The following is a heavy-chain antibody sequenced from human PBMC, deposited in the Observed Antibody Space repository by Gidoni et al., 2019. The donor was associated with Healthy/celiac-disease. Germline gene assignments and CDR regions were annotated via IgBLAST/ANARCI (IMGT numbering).Heavy chain of an antibody. CDR2: ISSSSSYI. Sequence: EVQLVASGGGLVKPGGSLRLSCAASGFTFSSHSMTWVRQAPGKGLEWVSSISSSSSYIYDADSVKGRFTISRDNAKNSLYLQMNSLRAEDTAVYYCARYAMVRGVMDYYYYGMDVWGQGTTVTVSS. D-gene: IGHD3-10*01. V-gene: IGHV3-21*01. CDR3: ARYAMVRGVMDYYYYGMDV. J-gene: IGHJ6*02. CDR1: GFTFSSHS.